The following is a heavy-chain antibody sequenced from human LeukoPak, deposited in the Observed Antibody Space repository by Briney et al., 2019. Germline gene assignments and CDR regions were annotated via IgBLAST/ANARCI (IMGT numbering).Heavy chain of an antibody. D-gene: IGHD5-24*01. CDR1: GGTFSSYA. CDR2: IIPIFGIA. CDR3: ARDSRDGYRRNDAFDI. V-gene: IGHV1-69*04. J-gene: IGHJ3*02. Sequence: ASVKVSCKASGGTFSSYAISWVRQAPGQGLEWMGRIIPIFGIANYAQKFQCRVTMNADKSTSTAYMELSSLRSEDTAVYYCARDSRDGYRRNDAFDIWGQGTMVTVSS.